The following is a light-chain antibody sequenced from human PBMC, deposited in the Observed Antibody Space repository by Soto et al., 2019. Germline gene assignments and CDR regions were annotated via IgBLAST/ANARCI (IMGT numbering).Light chain of an antibody. J-gene: IGLJ1*01. CDR3: SSYTSSSTYV. V-gene: IGLV2-14*01. CDR1: SSDVGGYNY. CDR2: DVS. Sequence: QSALTQPASVSGSPGQSITISCTGTSSDVGGYNYVSWYQQHPGKAPKLMIYDVSNRPSGVSYRFSGSKSGNTASLTISGLQAEDEADYYCSSYTSSSTYVLGTGTKLTVL.